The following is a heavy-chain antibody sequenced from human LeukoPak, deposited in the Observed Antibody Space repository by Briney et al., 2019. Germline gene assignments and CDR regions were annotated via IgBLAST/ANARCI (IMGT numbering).Heavy chain of an antibody. V-gene: IGHV3-9*01. Sequence: PGGTLRLSCAASGFIFNSYAMHWVRQAPGKGLEWVSGISWNSGSIGYADSVKGRFTISRDNAKNTMYLQMHNLRADDTAVYYCARSDSGSYRYWGQGTLVIVSS. D-gene: IGHD3-10*01. CDR3: ARSDSGSYRY. J-gene: IGHJ4*02. CDR2: ISWNSGSI. CDR1: GFIFNSYA.